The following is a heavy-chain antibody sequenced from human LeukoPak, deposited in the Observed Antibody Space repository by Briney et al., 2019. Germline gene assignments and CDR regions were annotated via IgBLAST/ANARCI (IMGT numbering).Heavy chain of an antibody. J-gene: IGHJ4*02. CDR2: ISSSSSTI. V-gene: IGHV3-48*01. Sequence: GGSLRLSCAASGFTFSNYSMNWVRQAPGKGLEWVSYISSSSSTIYYADSVKGRFTISRDNAKNSLYLQMNSLRAEDTAVYYCAKDFYDSSGYYYPAPGYWGQGTLVTVSS. D-gene: IGHD3-22*01. CDR3: AKDFYDSSGYYYPAPGY. CDR1: GFTFSNYS.